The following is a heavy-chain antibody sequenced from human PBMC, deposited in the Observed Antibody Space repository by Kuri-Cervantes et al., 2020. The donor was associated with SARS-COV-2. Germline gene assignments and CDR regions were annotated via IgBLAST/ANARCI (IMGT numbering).Heavy chain of an antibody. CDR1: GFTFSTYE. CDR2: ISSSGRNI. Sequence: GGSLRLSCAASGFTFSTYEMTWVRQAPGKGLEWLSYISSSGRNIYYADPVKGRFTISRDNAKSSLYLQMTSLRANDTGVYYCARVGFYGDYDFDYWGQGTLVTVSS. D-gene: IGHD4-17*01. V-gene: IGHV3-48*03. CDR3: ARVGFYGDYDFDY. J-gene: IGHJ4*02.